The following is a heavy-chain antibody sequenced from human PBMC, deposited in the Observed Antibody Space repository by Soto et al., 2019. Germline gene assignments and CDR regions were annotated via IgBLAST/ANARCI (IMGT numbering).Heavy chain of an antibody. CDR1: GGSFSGYY. D-gene: IGHD3-10*01. V-gene: IGHV4-34*01. Sequence: SETLSLTCAVYGGSFSGYYWSWIRQPPGKGLEWIGEINHSGSTNYNPSLKSRVTISVDTSKNQFSLKLSSVTAADTAVYYCARGRGSGSYYSGWFDPWGQGTLVTVSS. J-gene: IGHJ5*02. CDR2: INHSGST. CDR3: ARGRGSGSYYSGWFDP.